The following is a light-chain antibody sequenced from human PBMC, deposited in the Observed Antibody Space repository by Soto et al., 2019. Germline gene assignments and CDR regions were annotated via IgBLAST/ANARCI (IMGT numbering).Light chain of an antibody. CDR1: QSISTY. V-gene: IGKV1-39*01. CDR3: QQTFNTPRT. CDR2: AAS. J-gene: IGKJ1*01. Sequence: DIQMTQSPSSLSASVGDRVTITCRASQSISTYLNWYQQKPGNAPKLLMYAASSLQTRVPSRFSDIGSGTDFTLTISSLQPDDFATYYCQQTFNTPRTFGQGTKVEIK.